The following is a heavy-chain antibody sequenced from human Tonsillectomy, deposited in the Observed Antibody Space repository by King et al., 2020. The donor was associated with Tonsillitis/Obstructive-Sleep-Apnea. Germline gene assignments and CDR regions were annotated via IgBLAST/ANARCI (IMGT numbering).Heavy chain of an antibody. J-gene: IGHJ4*02. Sequence: EVQLVESGGGLVQPGGSLRLSCATSGFTFHRYWMSWVRQAPGKGLDWVANIDEHGSVKNYADYVKGRFTISRDNATTSLFLQMNSLRVEDSALYYCTLGDYWGQGTLVTVSS. CDR3: TLGDY. CDR2: IDEHGSVK. CDR1: GFTFHRYW. V-gene: IGHV3-7*02. D-gene: IGHD3-3*02.